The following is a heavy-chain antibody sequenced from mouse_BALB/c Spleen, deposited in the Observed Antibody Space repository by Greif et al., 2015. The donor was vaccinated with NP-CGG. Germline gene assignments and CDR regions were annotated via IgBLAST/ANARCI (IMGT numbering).Heavy chain of an antibody. V-gene: IGHV1-14*01. CDR3: AGITTVVDYYAMDY. D-gene: IGHD1-1*01. CDR1: GYTFTSYV. Sequence: VQLQQSGPELVKPGASVKMSCKASGYTFTSYVMHWVKQKPGQGPEWIGYINPYNDGTKYNEKFKGKATLTSDKSSSTAYMELSSLTSEDSAVYYCAGITTVVDYYAMDYWGQGTSVTVSS. CDR2: INPYNDGT. J-gene: IGHJ4*01.